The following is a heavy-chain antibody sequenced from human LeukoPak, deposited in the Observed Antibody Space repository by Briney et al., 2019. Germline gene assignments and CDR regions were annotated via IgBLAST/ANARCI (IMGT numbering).Heavy chain of an antibody. V-gene: IGHV3-21*01. CDR1: GFTFSSYS. CDR3: ARDYGSGTYYSWIAVDY. D-gene: IGHD3-10*01. Sequence: GGSLRLSCAASGFTFSSYSMNWVRQAPGKGLEWVSSISSSSSYIYYADSVKGRFTISRDNAKSSLYLQMNSLGAEDTAVYYCARDYGSGTYYSWIAVDYWGQGTLVTVSS. J-gene: IGHJ4*02. CDR2: ISSSSSYI.